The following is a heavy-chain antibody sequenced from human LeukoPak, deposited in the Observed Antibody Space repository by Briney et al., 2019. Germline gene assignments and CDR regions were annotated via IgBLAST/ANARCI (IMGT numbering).Heavy chain of an antibody. CDR1: GYTFTGYY. CDR3: ARDHFDFWSGYSATYFDY. Sequence: GASVKVSCKASGYTFTGYYMHWVRQAPGQGLEWMGWINPNSGGTNYAQKFQGRVTMTRDPSIGIAYMELSRLSSDDTAVYYCARDHFDFWSGYSATYFDYWGQGTLVTVSS. D-gene: IGHD3-3*01. V-gene: IGHV1-2*02. J-gene: IGHJ4*02. CDR2: INPNSGGT.